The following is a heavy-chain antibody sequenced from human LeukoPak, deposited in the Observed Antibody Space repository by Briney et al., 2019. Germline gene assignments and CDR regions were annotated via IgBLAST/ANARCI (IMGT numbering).Heavy chain of an antibody. Sequence: GGSLRLSCAASGFTFSSYAMSWVRQAPGKGLVWVSAISGSGGSTYYADSVKGRFTISRDNSKNTLYLQMNSLRAEDTAVYYCAKLTFTMIVVVNDFDYWGQGTLVTVSS. CDR2: ISGSGGST. CDR3: AKLTFTMIVVVNDFDY. V-gene: IGHV3-23*01. D-gene: IGHD3-22*01. CDR1: GFTFSSYA. J-gene: IGHJ4*02.